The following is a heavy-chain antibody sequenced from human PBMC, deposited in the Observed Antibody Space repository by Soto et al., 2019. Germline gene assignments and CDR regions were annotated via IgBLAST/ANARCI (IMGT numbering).Heavy chain of an antibody. CDR2: INHSGST. D-gene: IGHD6-6*01. CDR1: GGSFSGYY. Sequence: SETLSLTCAVYGGSFSGYYWSWIRQPPGKGLEWIGEINHSGSTNYNPSLKSRVTISVDTSKNQFSLKLSSVTAADTAVYYCARVFPSYTWGGSSSRLGFDYWGQGTLVTVSS. V-gene: IGHV4-34*01. J-gene: IGHJ4*02. CDR3: ARVFPSYTWGGSSSRLGFDY.